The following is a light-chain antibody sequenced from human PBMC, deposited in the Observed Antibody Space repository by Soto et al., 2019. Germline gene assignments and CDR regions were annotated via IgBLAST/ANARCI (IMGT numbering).Light chain of an antibody. Sequence: QSVLTQPASVSGSPGQSITISCTGTSSDVGGYNYVSWYQQHPGKAPKLMIYEVSNRPSGVSNRFSGSKSGNTASLTISGLPAEEEADYYCSSYTSSSTPYVFGTGTKLTVL. CDR1: SSDVGGYNY. V-gene: IGLV2-14*01. J-gene: IGLJ1*01. CDR3: SSYTSSSTPYV. CDR2: EVS.